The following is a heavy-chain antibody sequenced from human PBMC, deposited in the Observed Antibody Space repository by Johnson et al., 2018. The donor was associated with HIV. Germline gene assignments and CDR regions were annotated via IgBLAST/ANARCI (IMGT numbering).Heavy chain of an antibody. CDR3: ATLKGPRLHIAARRPDAFDI. Sequence: VQLVESGGGLVQPGGSLRLSCAASGFTFSGSAMHWVRQASGKGLEWVAVISYDGSNTYYADSVKGRFTISRDNAKNSLYLQMNSLRAEDTAVYYCATLKGPRLHIAARRPDAFDIWGQGTMVTVSS. J-gene: IGHJ3*02. CDR2: ISYDGSNT. D-gene: IGHD6-6*01. CDR1: GFTFSGSA. V-gene: IGHV3-30-3*01.